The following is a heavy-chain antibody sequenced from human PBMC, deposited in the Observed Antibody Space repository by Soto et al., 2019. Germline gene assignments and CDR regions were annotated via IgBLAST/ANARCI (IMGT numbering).Heavy chain of an antibody. CDR2: ISGSGGST. V-gene: IGHV3-23*01. Sequence: TGGSLRLSCAASGFTFSSYAMSWVRQAPGKGLEWVSAISGSGGSTYYADSVKGRFSISRDNSKNTLYLQMNSLRAEDTAVYYCAKDLSWDRYSGSFDYWGQGTLVTV. J-gene: IGHJ4*02. CDR3: AKDLSWDRYSGSFDY. CDR1: GFTFSSYA. D-gene: IGHD1-26*01.